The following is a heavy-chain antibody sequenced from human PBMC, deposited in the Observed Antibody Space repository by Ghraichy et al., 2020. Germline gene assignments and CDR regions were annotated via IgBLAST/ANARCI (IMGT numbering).Heavy chain of an antibody. D-gene: IGHD6-19*01. Sequence: SETLSLTCAVYGGSFSGYYWSWIRQPPGKGLEWIGEINHSGSTNYNPSLKSRVTISVDTSKNQFSLKLSSVTAADTAVYYCAAIAVADYWGQGTLVTVSS. V-gene: IGHV4-34*01. CDR3: AAIAVADY. J-gene: IGHJ4*02. CDR1: GGSFSGYY. CDR2: INHSGST.